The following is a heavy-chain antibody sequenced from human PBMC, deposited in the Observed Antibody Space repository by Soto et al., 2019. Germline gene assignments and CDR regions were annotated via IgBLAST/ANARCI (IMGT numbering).Heavy chain of an antibody. CDR2: IYYSGST. CDR1: GGSISSYY. CDR3: ARFLIADTYYWYFDL. V-gene: IGHV4-59*01. D-gene: IGHD6-13*01. Sequence: SETLSLTCTVSGGSISSYYWSWIRQPPGKGLEWIGYIYYSGSTNYNPSLKSRVTISVDTSKNQFSLKLSSVTAADTAVYSCARFLIADTYYWYFDLWGRGTLVTVSS. J-gene: IGHJ2*01.